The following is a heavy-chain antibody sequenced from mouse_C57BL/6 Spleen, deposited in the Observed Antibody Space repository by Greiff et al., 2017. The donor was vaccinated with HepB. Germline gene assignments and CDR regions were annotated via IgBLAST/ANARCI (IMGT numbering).Heavy chain of an antibody. D-gene: IGHD2-4*01. CDR1: GYTFTDYN. CDR3: ARDLYYERFAY. CDR2: INPNNGGT. Sequence: DVQLQESGPELVKPGASVKMSCKASGYTFTDYNMHWVKQSHGKSLEWIGYINPNNGGTSYNQKFKGKATLTVNKSSSTAYMELRSLTSEDSAVYYCARDLYYERFAYWGQGTLVTVSA. J-gene: IGHJ3*01. V-gene: IGHV1-22*01.